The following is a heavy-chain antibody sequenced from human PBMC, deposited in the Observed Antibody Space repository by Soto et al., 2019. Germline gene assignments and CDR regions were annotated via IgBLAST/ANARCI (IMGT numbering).Heavy chain of an antibody. V-gene: IGHV3-7*01. Sequence: GGSLRLSCAASGFTFTSWWMDWARQTPGKWLEWVANINQDGSGKSYVDSVKGRFTISRDNAKNSVYLQMTSLTAEDSALYYCSRSLNAWGQGTRVTVSS. D-gene: IGHD3-16*01. CDR3: SRSLNA. J-gene: IGHJ5*02. CDR1: GFTFTSWW. CDR2: INQDGSGK.